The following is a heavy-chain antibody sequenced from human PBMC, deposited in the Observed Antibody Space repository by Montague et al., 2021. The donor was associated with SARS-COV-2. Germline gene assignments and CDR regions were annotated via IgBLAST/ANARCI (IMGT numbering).Heavy chain of an antibody. CDR1: GYSFTSYW. V-gene: IGHV5-10-1*01. CDR3: ARRSYSSSWYDY. CDR2: IYPSDSYT. D-gene: IGHD6-13*01. J-gene: IGHJ4*02. Sequence: QSGAEVKKPGESLRISCKGSGYSFTSYWISWVRQMPGKGLEWMGRIYPSDSYTNYSPSFQGHVTISADESISTAYLQWSSLKASDTAMYYCARRSYSSSWYDYWGQGTLVTVSS.